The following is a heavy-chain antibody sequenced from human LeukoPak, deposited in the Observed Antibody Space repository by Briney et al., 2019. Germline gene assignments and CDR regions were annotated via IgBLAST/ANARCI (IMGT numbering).Heavy chain of an antibody. CDR1: GFTFSSYA. D-gene: IGHD2-15*01. Sequence: GGSLRLSCAASGFTFSSYAMSWVRQAPGKGLEWVSASGSGGSTYYADSVKGRFTISRDNSKNTLYLQMNSLRAEDTAVYYCAKDPVVVVAAPNGRAYWGQGTLVTVSS. V-gene: IGHV3-23*01. J-gene: IGHJ4*02. CDR2: SGSGGST. CDR3: AKDPVVVVAAPNGRAY.